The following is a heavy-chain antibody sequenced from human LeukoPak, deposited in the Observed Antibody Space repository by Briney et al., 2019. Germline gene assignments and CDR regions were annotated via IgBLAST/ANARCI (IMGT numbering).Heavy chain of an antibody. CDR1: GYSFTSYW. CDR2: IYPGDSDT. V-gene: IGHV5-51*01. Sequence: GESLKISCKGSGYSFTSYWIGWVRQMPGKGLEWMGIIYPGDSDTRYSPSFQGQVTISADKSISTAYLQWSSLKASDTAMYYCARLGIAVAGTPAFFDYWGQGTLVTVPS. CDR3: ARLGIAVAGTPAFFDY. J-gene: IGHJ4*02. D-gene: IGHD6-19*01.